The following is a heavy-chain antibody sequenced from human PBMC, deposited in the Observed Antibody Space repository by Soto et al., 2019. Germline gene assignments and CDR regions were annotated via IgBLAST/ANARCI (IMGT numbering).Heavy chain of an antibody. CDR3: ARGYYDRKSPPFDY. Sequence: GGSLRLSCAASGFTFRSYAMHWVRQAPGKGLEWVAVMSSDGRNKNYADSVKDRSTISRENSKNTLYLQMNSLRVEDTAVYYYARGYYDRKSPPFDYWGQGALVTGS. J-gene: IGHJ4*02. V-gene: IGHV3-30*04. CDR1: GFTFRSYA. CDR2: MSSDGRNK. D-gene: IGHD3-22*01.